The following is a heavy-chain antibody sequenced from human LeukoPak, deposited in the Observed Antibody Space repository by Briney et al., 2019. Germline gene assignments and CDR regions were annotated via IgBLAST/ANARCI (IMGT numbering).Heavy chain of an antibody. CDR3: ARGRGDIVVVPAAMVEWYFDL. D-gene: IGHD2-2*01. V-gene: IGHV6-1*01. CDR1: GDSVSSNSAA. CDR2: TYYRSKWYN. J-gene: IGHJ2*01. Sequence: SQTLSLTCAISGDSVSSNSAAWNWIRQSPSRGLEWLGRTYYRSKWYNDYAVSVKSRITINPDTSKNQFSLQLNSVTPEDTAVYYCARGRGDIVVVPAAMVEWYFDLWGRGTLVTVSS.